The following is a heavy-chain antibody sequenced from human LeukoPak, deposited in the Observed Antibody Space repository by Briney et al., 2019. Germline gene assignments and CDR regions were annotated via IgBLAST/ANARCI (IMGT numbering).Heavy chain of an antibody. J-gene: IGHJ5*02. D-gene: IGHD6-13*01. CDR3: ARVSSSWYRVWFDP. CDR1: GGSVSSGSYY. Sequence: SETLSLTCTVSGGSVSSGSYYWSWIRQPPEKGLEWIGYIYYSGSTNYNPSLKSRVTISVDTSKNQFSLKLSSVTAADTAVYYCARVSSSWYRVWFDPWGQGTLVTVSS. CDR2: IYYSGST. V-gene: IGHV4-61*01.